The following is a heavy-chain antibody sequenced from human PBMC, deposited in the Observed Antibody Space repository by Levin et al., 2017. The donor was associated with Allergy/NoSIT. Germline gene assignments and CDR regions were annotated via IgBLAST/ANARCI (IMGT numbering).Heavy chain of an antibody. Sequence: GGSLRLSCAASGFTVSNYYMNWVRQAPGKGLEWVSLIYHTGETHYADSVKGRFTISRDNSKNTLYLQMNNLRAEDTAMYYCAREYCYYMDVWGRGTTVTVSS. CDR2: IYHTGET. V-gene: IGHV3-53*01. D-gene: IGHD2-15*01. CDR3: AREYCYYMDV. CDR1: GFTVSNYY. J-gene: IGHJ6*03.